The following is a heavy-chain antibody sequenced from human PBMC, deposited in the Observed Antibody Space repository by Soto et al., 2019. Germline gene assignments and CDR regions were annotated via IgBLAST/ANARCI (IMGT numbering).Heavy chain of an antibody. D-gene: IGHD5-18*01. CDR2: IYYSGST. J-gene: IGHJ6*02. Sequence: SETLSLTCTVSGGSISSGGYYWSWIRQHPGKGLEWIGYIYYSGSTYYNPSLKSRVTISVDTSQNQFSLKLSSVTAADTAVYYCARYQLDTGYYFYAMDVWGQGTTVTVSS. CDR1: GGSISSGGYY. CDR3: ARYQLDTGYYFYAMDV. V-gene: IGHV4-31*03.